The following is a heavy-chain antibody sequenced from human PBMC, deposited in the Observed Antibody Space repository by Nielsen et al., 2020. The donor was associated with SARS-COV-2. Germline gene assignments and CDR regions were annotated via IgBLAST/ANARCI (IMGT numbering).Heavy chain of an antibody. CDR3: ARAQTTAATINYYYYYYMDV. Sequence: GESLKISCAASGFTFSSYGMHWVRQAPGKGLEWVAVIWYDGSNKYYADSVKGRLTISRDNSKNTLYLQMNSLRAEDTAVYYCARAQTTAATINYYYYYYMDVWGKGTTVTVSS. D-gene: IGHD2-15*01. CDR2: IWYDGSNK. CDR1: GFTFSSYG. J-gene: IGHJ6*03. V-gene: IGHV3-33*01.